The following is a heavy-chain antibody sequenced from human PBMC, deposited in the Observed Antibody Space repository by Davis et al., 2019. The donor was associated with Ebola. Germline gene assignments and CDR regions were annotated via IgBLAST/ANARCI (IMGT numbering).Heavy chain of an antibody. Sequence: GESLKISCAASGFTFSSYGMHWVRQAPGKGLEWVALIAYDGSNKYYVDSVKGRFTISRDNSKNTLYLQMNSLRAEDTAVYYCAKGPWLSGNYYFDYWGQGTLVTVSS. CDR3: AKGPWLSGNYYFDY. CDR2: IAYDGSNK. J-gene: IGHJ4*02. D-gene: IGHD1-26*01. CDR1: GFTFSSYG. V-gene: IGHV3-30*18.